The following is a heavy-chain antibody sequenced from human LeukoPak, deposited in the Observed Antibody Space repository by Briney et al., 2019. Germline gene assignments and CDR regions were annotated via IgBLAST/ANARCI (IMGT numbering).Heavy chain of an antibody. CDR2: IYSGGST. D-gene: IGHD2-15*01. V-gene: IGHV3-53*01. Sequence: GGSLRLSCAASGFTVSSNYMSWVRQAPGKGLEWVSVIYSGGSTYYADSVKGRFTISRDNSKNTLYLHMNSLRAEDTAVYYCASQGYCSSGSCSDDFDYWGQGTLVTVSS. CDR1: GFTVSSNY. J-gene: IGHJ4*02. CDR3: ASQGYCSSGSCSDDFDY.